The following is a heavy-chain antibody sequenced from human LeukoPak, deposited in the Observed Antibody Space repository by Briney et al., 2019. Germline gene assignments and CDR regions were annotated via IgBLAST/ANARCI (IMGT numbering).Heavy chain of an antibody. D-gene: IGHD3-22*01. CDR2: ISYDGGNK. CDR3: ARDGYYYDSSGYSLGY. J-gene: IGHJ4*02. V-gene: IGHV3-30-3*01. CDR1: GFTFSSYA. Sequence: GGSLRLSCAASGFTFSSYAMHWVRQAPGKGLEWVAVISYDGGNKYYADSVKGRFTISRDNSKNTLYLQMNSLRAEDTAVYYCARDGYYYDSSGYSLGYWGQGTLVTVSS.